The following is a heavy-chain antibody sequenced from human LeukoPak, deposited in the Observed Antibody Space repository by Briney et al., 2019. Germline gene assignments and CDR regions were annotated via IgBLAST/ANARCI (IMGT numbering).Heavy chain of an antibody. D-gene: IGHD2-2*01. V-gene: IGHV1-2*02. CDR1: GYTFTGYY. Sequence: GASVKVSCKASGYTFTGYYIHWVRQAPGQGLEWMGWIYSNSGGTNYAQRFQGRVTMTRDTSISTVYMELSSLRSEDTAVYYCATQSWGYQLLSYYYYYGMDVWGQGTTVTVSS. CDR3: ATQSWGYQLLSYYYYYGMDV. CDR2: IYSNSGGT. J-gene: IGHJ6*02.